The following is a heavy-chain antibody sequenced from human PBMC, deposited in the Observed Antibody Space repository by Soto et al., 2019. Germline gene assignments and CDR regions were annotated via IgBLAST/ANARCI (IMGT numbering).Heavy chain of an antibody. CDR1: GGTFSSYA. Sequence: ASVKVSCKASGGTFSSYAISWVRQAPGQGLEWMGGIIPIFGTANYAQKFQGRVTITADESTSTAYMELSSLRSEDTAVYYCESVVPAAMGRDYYYYYGMDVWGQGTTVTVSS. D-gene: IGHD2-2*01. CDR2: IIPIFGTA. V-gene: IGHV1-69*13. J-gene: IGHJ6*02. CDR3: ESVVPAAMGRDYYYYYGMDV.